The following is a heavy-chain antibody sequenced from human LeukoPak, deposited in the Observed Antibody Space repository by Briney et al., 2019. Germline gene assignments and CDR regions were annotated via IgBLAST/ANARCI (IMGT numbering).Heavy chain of an antibody. CDR1: GFTFSGYE. D-gene: IGHD4-17*01. J-gene: IGHJ4*02. CDR3: ARDFGSTTVAPDYFDY. Sequence: GGSLRLSCAASGFTFSGYEMNWVRQAPGKGLEWVSYISRSGTIISYADSVKGRFTISRDNAKNSLYLQMNSLRAEDTAVYYCARDFGSTTVAPDYFDYWGQGTLVTVSS. V-gene: IGHV3-48*03. CDR2: ISRSGTII.